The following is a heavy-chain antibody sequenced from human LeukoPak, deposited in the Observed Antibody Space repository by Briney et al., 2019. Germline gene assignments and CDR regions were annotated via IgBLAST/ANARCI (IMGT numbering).Heavy chain of an antibody. CDR1: GGSISSYY. D-gene: IGHD6-19*01. CDR2: IYYSGST. J-gene: IGHJ4*02. CDR3: ARDDGSGSDY. Sequence: SETLSLTCTVSGGSISSYYWSWIRQPPGKGLEWIGYIYYSGSTNYNPSLKSRVTISVDTSKNQFSLKLSPVTAADTAVYYCARDDGSGSDYWGQGTLVTVSS. V-gene: IGHV4-59*01.